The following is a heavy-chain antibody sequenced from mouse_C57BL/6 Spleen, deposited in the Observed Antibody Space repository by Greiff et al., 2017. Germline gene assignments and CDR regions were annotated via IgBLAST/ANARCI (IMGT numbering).Heavy chain of an antibody. CDR3: ARRGYDYDAYYAMDY. CDR1: GYSFTGYY. J-gene: IGHJ4*01. V-gene: IGHV1-42*01. Sequence: VQLQQSGPELVKPGASVKISCKASGYSFTGYYMNWVKQSPEKSLEWIGEINPSTGGTTYNQKFKAKATLTVDKSSSTAYMQLKSLTSEDSAVYYCARRGYDYDAYYAMDYWGQGTSVTVSS. CDR2: INPSTGGT. D-gene: IGHD2-4*01.